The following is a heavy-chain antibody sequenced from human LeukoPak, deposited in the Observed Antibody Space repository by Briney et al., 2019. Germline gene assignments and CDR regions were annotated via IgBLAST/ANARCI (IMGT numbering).Heavy chain of an antibody. V-gene: IGHV4-59*01. D-gene: IGHD3-3*01. J-gene: IGHJ4*02. CDR3: ARLVITYYDFWSGYTEDYYFDY. CDR2: IYYSGST. CDR1: GGSISSYY. Sequence: PSETLSLTCTVSGGSISSYYWSWIRQPPGKGLEWIGYIYYSGSTNYNPSLKSRVTISVDTSKNQFSLKLSSVTAADTAVYYCARLVITYYDFWSGYTEDYYFDYWGQGTLVTVSS.